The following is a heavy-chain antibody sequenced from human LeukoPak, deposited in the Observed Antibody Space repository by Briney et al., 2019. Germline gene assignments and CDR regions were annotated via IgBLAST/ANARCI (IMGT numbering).Heavy chain of an antibody. J-gene: IGHJ4*02. CDR3: ARHRAHLDTYYFDY. D-gene: IGHD3/OR15-3a*01. CDR1: GGSISSSSYY. Sequence: PWTTLSLTCTVSGGSISSSSYYWGWIHQPPGKGLEWIGSIYYSGSTYYNPSLKSRVTISVDTSKNQFSLKLSSVTAADTAVYYCARHRAHLDTYYFDYWGQGTLVTVSA. CDR2: IYYSGST. V-gene: IGHV4-39*01.